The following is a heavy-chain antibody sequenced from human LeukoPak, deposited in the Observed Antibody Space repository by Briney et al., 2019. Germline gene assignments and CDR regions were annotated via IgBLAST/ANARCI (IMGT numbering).Heavy chain of an antibody. CDR1: GGSISSSSYY. V-gene: IGHV4-39*01. J-gene: IGHJ6*03. D-gene: IGHD6-19*01. CDR2: IYYSGST. CDR3: ARQYSSGWTGSYYYYMDV. Sequence: SETLSLTCTVSGGSISSSSYYWGWIRQPPGKGLEWIGSIYYSGSTYYNPSLKSRVTISVDTSKNQFSLKLSSVTAADTAVYYCARQYSSGWTGSYYYYMDVWGKGTTVTISS.